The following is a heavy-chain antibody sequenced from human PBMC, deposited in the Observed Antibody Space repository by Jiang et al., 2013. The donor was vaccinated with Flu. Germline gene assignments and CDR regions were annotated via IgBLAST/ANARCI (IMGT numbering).Heavy chain of an antibody. CDR1: GGSISSSGCY. CDR2: FYYSGDT. CDR3: ARLDYYGSGSYVGLKPFDY. Sequence: PGLVKPSETLSLTCTVSGGSISSSGCYWGWVRQPPGKGLEWIGTFYYSGDTSYNPSLKSRVTISVDTSQSQFSLKLSSVTAADTAVYYCARLDYYGSGSYVGLKPFDYWGQGTLVTVSS. J-gene: IGHJ4*02. V-gene: IGHV4-39*01. D-gene: IGHD3-10*01.